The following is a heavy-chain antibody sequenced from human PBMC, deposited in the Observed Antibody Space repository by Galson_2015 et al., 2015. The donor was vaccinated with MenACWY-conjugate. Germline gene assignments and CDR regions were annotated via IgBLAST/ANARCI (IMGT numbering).Heavy chain of an antibody. CDR2: IGGSGDFT. D-gene: IGHD2-21*02. J-gene: IGHJ4*02. CDR3: AKDSGRDWFGLWDS. V-gene: IGHV3-23*01. Sequence: SLRLSCAASGFSFSDNGMSWVRQAPGKGLEWVSNIGGSGDFTHYADSVRGRFTVSRDSSKSTLRLQMTNLRIEDTAVYYCAKDSGRDWFGLWDSWGQGALVTVSS. CDR1: GFSFSDNG.